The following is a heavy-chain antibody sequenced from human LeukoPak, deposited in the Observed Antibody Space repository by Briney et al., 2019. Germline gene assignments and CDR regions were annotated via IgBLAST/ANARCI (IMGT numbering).Heavy chain of an antibody. CDR2: VSGMGGST. J-gene: IGHJ5*02. V-gene: IGHV3-23*01. CDR1: GFRFSSYA. Sequence: PCGSLRLNFATSGFRFSSYAVSWVRQAPEFSPKRFSAVSGMGGSTYYADSVKGRFTISRDNSKNTLYLQMNSLRAEDTAVYYCAKGYSTVTTVRRNWFDPWGQGTLVTVSS. CDR3: AKGYSTVTTVRRNWFDP. D-gene: IGHD4-17*01.